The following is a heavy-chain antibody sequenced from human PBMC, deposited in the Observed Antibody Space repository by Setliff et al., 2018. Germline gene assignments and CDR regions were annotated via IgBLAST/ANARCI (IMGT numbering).Heavy chain of an antibody. Sequence: ASVKVSCKASAYILTSYGLSWVRQAPGQGLEWMGWINNYNFNTQYAQKFQGRVTVSTDTSTTTAYLELRFLRPDDTALYYCARINFFVSSGYYYAPDSWGQGTMVTVSS. D-gene: IGHD3-22*01. J-gene: IGHJ4*02. CDR3: ARINFFVSSGYYYAPDS. CDR2: INNYNFNT. V-gene: IGHV1-18*01. CDR1: AYILTSYG.